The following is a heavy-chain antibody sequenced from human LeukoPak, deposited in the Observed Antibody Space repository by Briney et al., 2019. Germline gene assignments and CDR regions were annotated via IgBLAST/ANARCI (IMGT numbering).Heavy chain of an antibody. CDR2: IRNDGSNK. V-gene: IGHV3-30*02. CDR1: GFTFSSYG. J-gene: IGHJ4*02. Sequence: GGSLRLSCAASGFTFSSYGMHWVRQAPGKGLEWVAFIRNDGSNKYYADSVKGRFTISRDNSKNTLYLQMNSLRAEDTAVYYCAKDKRSGWYGEGIDYWGQGTLVTVSS. D-gene: IGHD6-19*01. CDR3: AKDKRSGWYGEGIDY.